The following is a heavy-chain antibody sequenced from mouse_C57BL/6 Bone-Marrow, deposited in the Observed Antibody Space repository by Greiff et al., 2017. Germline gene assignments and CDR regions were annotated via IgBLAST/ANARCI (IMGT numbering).Heavy chain of an antibody. CDR2: ISSGGSYT. D-gene: IGHD2-3*01. V-gene: IGHV5-6*01. CDR3: ARQNGYYGAMDY. Sequence: EVKLVESGGDLVKPGGSLKLSCAASGFTFSSYGMSWVRQTPDKRLEWVATISSGGSYTSYPDSVKGRFTISRDNTKNTLYLQMSSLKSEDTAMYYCARQNGYYGAMDYWGQGTSVTVSS. CDR1: GFTFSSYG. J-gene: IGHJ4*01.